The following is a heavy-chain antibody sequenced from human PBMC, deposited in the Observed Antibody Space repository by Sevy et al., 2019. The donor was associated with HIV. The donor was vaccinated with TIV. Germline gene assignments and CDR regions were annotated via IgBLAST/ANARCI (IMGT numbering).Heavy chain of an antibody. Sequence: GGSLRLSCAASGFTFSSYWMSWVRQVPGKGLEWLATINLDGSETFYVDSVKGRFTISRHNPRKSVYLQMTSLSAEDTAVYYCARLFYGSADYWGQGTLVTVSS. CDR1: GFTFSSYW. J-gene: IGHJ4*02. D-gene: IGHD3-10*01. CDR2: INLDGSET. CDR3: ARLFYGSADY. V-gene: IGHV3-7*01.